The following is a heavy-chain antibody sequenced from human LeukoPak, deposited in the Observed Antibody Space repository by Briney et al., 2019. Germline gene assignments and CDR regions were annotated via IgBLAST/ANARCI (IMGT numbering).Heavy chain of an antibody. CDR3: ASTTVTTEPPALIDY. D-gene: IGHD4-17*01. V-gene: IGHV4-34*01. CDR1: GGSFSGYY. CDR2: INHSGST. Sequence: SETLSLTCAVYGGSFSGYYWSWIRQPPGKGLEWIGEINHSGSTNYNPSLKSRVTISVDTSKNQFSLKLSSVTAADTAVYYCASTTVTTEPPALIDYWGQGTLVTVSS. J-gene: IGHJ4*02.